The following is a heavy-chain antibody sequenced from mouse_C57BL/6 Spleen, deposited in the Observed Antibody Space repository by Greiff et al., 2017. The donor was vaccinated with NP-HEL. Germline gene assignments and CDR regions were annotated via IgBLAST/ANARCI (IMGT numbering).Heavy chain of an antibody. CDR2: IYPGDGDT. J-gene: IGHJ4*01. CDR1: GYAFSSYW. V-gene: IGHV1-80*01. CDR3: ARSGIYYGNYVVYAMDY. D-gene: IGHD2-1*01. Sequence: QVQLQQSGAELVKPGASVKISCKASGYAFSSYWMNWVKQRPGKGLEWIGQIYPGDGDTNYNGKFKGKATLTAAKSSSTAYMQLSSLTSEDSAVYFCARSGIYYGNYVVYAMDYWGQGTSVTVSS.